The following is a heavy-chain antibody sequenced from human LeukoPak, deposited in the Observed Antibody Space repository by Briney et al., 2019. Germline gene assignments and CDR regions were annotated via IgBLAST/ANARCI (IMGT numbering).Heavy chain of an antibody. V-gene: IGHV3-64*01. CDR2: ISSNGGST. CDR3: ARALTFYYSDAFDI. Sequence: GGSLRLSCAASGFTFSSYAMHWVRQAPGKGLEYVSTISSNGGSTYYANSVKGRFTISRDNSKNTLCLQMGSLRDEDMAVYYCARALTFYYSDAFDIWGQGTMVTVSS. J-gene: IGHJ3*02. CDR1: GFTFSSYA. D-gene: IGHD3-22*01.